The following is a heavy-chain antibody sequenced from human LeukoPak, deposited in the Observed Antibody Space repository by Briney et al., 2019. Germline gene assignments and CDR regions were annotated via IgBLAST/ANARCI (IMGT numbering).Heavy chain of an antibody. Sequence: SETLSLTCTVSGGSISGSSFYWSWIRQSPGKGLEWIGFIYQSGTTYYNPSLQSRVNISVDTSKNHFSLRLASLTAADTALYYCARQVGCKTSGCQDYWGQGTLVTVSS. V-gene: IGHV4-39*01. CDR2: IYQSGTT. CDR3: ARQVGCKTSGCQDY. J-gene: IGHJ4*02. D-gene: IGHD6-25*01. CDR1: GGSISGSSFY.